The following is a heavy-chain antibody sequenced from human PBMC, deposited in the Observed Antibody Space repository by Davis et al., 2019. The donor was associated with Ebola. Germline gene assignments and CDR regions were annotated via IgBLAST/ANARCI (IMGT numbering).Heavy chain of an antibody. Sequence: ASVKVSCKASGYTFTSHGISWVRQAPGQGLEWMGWISAYNGNTNYAQKLQGRVTMTTDTSTSTAYMELRSLRSDDTAVYYCAGSWGSIGVVTARPWYFDLWGRGTLVTVSS. D-gene: IGHD2-21*02. CDR3: AGSWGSIGVVTARPWYFDL. CDR1: GYTFTSHG. V-gene: IGHV1-18*01. J-gene: IGHJ2*01. CDR2: ISAYNGNT.